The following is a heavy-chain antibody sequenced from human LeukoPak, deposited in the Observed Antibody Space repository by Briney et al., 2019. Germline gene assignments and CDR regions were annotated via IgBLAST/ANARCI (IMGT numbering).Heavy chain of an antibody. CDR3: ARGNSGSYSWIDY. CDR2: IYSGGGT. Sequence: PGGSLRLSCAASGFTVTNHYMSWVRQAPGKGLEWVSLIYSGGGTYYADSVKGRFTISRDSSENTLYLQMNSRRAEDTAVYYCARGNSGSYSWIDYWGQGTLVTVSS. CDR1: GFTVTNHY. J-gene: IGHJ4*02. D-gene: IGHD1-26*01. V-gene: IGHV3-53*01.